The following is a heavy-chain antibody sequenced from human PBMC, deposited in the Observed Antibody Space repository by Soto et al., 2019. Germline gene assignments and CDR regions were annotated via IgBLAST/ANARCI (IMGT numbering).Heavy chain of an antibody. D-gene: IGHD1-26*01. Sequence: QVQVVQSGAEVKKPGSSVKVSCKSSGYTFAIYTVTWVRQAPGQGLEWMGRIITLLEIVNYAHDFQGRVTLTADRSPSTGYLELSSLRSEATAIYYCELGVVGAAGGMDVWGQGTTVSVSS. J-gene: IGHJ6*02. CDR1: GYTFAIYT. CDR2: IITLLEIV. V-gene: IGHV1-69*02. CDR3: ELGVVGAAGGMDV.